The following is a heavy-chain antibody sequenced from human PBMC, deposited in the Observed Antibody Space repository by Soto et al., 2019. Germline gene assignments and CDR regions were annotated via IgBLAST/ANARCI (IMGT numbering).Heavy chain of an antibody. Sequence: QVQLVQSGAEVKKPGASVKVSCKASGFTFSAYYIYWVRQAPGQGLEWIGWINPNSGGTNNAQKFQGRATMTRDTSTSTVYMELSALIPDDTAVYYCARSLLDEYSSSWRSAYYGMDVWGQGTTVTVSS. CDR3: ARSLLDEYSSSWRSAYYGMDV. CDR2: INPNSGGT. D-gene: IGHD6-13*01. CDR1: GFTFSAYY. J-gene: IGHJ6*02. V-gene: IGHV1-2*02.